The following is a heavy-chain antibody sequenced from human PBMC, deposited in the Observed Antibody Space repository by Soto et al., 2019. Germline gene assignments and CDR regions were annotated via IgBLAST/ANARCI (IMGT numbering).Heavy chain of an antibody. V-gene: IGHV1-3*01. Sequence: QVQLVQSGAEVKKPGASVKVSCKASGYTFTSYAMHWVRQAPGQRLEWMGWINAGNGNTKYSQKFQGRVTITRDTSASTAYMELSSLRSEDTAVYYCARSIAVAGTSGGYFDYWGQGTLVTVSP. CDR3: ARSIAVAGTSGGYFDY. CDR2: INAGNGNT. CDR1: GYTFTSYA. D-gene: IGHD6-19*01. J-gene: IGHJ4*02.